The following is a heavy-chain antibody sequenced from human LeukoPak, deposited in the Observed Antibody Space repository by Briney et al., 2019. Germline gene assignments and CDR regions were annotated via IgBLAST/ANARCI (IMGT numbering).Heavy chain of an antibody. CDR3: AKKGGNSYGDFDY. V-gene: IGHV3-30*18. D-gene: IGHD5-18*01. CDR1: GFTFSSYG. CDR2: ISYDGSNK. J-gene: IGHJ4*02. Sequence: GGSLRLSCAASGFTFSSYGMHWVRQAPGKGLEWVAVISYDGSNKYYADSVKGRFTISRDNSKNTLYLQMNSLRAEDTAVYYCAKKGGNSYGDFDYWGQGTLVTVSS.